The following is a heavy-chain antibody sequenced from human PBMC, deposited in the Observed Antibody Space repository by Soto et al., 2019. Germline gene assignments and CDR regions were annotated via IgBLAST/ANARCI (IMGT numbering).Heavy chain of an antibody. CDR2: ISSSGSTI. D-gene: IGHD3-3*01. Sequence: PGGSLRLSCAASGFTFSSYEMNWVRQAPGKGLEWVSYISSSGSTIYYADSVEGRFTISRDNAKNSLYLQMNSLRAEDTAVYYCASLEWLLYEGDYWGQGTLVTVSS. CDR3: ASLEWLLYEGDY. J-gene: IGHJ4*02. V-gene: IGHV3-48*03. CDR1: GFTFSSYE.